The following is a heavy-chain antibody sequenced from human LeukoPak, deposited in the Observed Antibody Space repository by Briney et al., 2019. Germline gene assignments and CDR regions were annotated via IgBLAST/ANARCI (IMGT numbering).Heavy chain of an antibody. CDR2: INHSGST. J-gene: IGHJ4*02. V-gene: IGHV4-34*01. CDR3: ARGPLVAAFCDY. CDR1: GGSFSGYY. D-gene: IGHD2-15*01. Sequence: SETLSLTCAVCGGSFSGYYWSWIRQPPGKGLEWIGEINHSGSTNYNPSLKSRVTISVDTSKNQFSLKLSSVTAADTAVYYCARGPLVAAFCDYWGQGTLVTVSS.